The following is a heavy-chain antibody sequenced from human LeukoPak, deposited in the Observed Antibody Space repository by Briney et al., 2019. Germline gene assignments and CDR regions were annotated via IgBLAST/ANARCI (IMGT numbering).Heavy chain of an antibody. CDR2: ISAYNGNT. CDR3: ARDAADYYGSGSYDY. Sequence: GASVKVSCKASGYTFTNYGISWVRQAPGQGLEWMGWISAYNGNTNYAQKLQGRVTMTTDTSTSTAYMELRSLRSDDTAVYYCARDAADYYGSGSYDYWGQGTLVTVSS. D-gene: IGHD3-10*01. CDR1: GYTFTNYG. J-gene: IGHJ4*02. V-gene: IGHV1-18*01.